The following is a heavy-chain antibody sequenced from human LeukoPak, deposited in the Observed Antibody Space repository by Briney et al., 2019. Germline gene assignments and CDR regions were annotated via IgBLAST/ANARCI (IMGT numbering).Heavy chain of an antibody. V-gene: IGHV3-53*01. Sequence: PGGSLRLSCVASGFTVSGHYMSWLCQAPGKGLEWVSIIYSIGNTFYGDSVKGRFTISRDNSKNTLNLQMNSLRAEDTAVYYCARHRVVAASLDAFDMWGQGTMVTVSS. CDR3: ARHRVVAASLDAFDM. D-gene: IGHD2-15*01. CDR1: GFTVSGHY. J-gene: IGHJ3*02. CDR2: IYSIGNT.